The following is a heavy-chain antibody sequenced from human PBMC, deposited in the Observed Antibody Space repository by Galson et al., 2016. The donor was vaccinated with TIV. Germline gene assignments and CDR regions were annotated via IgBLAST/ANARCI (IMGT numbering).Heavy chain of an antibody. CDR3: ATIRGLQCGGDCYSAWYFDL. V-gene: IGHV5-51*01. J-gene: IGHJ2*01. D-gene: IGHD2-21*02. CDR1: GSTFTSFW. Sequence: QSGAEVKKPGESLKISCKCSGSTFTSFWIGWVRQLPGRGLEWMGIIYPRDSAPRYSPSFQGQVTISADKSVSTAYPQWSSVMGSDTAKYYSATIRGLQCGGDCYSAWYFDLWGRGTLVTVSS. CDR2: IYPRDSAP.